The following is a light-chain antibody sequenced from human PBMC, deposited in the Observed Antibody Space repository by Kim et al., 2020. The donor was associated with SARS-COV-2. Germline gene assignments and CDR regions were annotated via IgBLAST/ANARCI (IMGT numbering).Light chain of an antibody. J-gene: IGKJ2*03. V-gene: IGKV3-15*01. CDR3: QQYTNWPLYS. CDR1: QSVTIS. Sequence: VSPGERATRSCRASQSVTISLAWYQQKPGQPPRLLIYGASTRAAGIPARFSGSGSGTDFTLTITGVQSEDLAFYYCQQYTNWPLYSFGQGTKLEIK. CDR2: GAS.